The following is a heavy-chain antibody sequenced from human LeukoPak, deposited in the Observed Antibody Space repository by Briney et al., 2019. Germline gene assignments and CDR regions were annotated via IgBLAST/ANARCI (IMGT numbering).Heavy chain of an antibody. CDR3: AKDSYSKGDF. CDR1: GFTFSNAW. Sequence: PGGSLRLSCAASGFTFSNAWMSWVRQAPGKGLEWVGRIKSKTDGGTTDYAAPVKGRFTISRDDSKNTLYLQMNSLSAEDTAVYYCAKDSYSKGDFWGQGVLVTVSS. V-gene: IGHV3-15*01. D-gene: IGHD6-13*01. CDR2: IKSKTDGGTT. J-gene: IGHJ4*02.